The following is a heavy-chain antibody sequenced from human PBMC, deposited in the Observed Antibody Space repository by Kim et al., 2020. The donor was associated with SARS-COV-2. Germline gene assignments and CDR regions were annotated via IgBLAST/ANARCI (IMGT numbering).Heavy chain of an antibody. CDR1: GGSINSNSFH. V-gene: IGHV4-39*01. D-gene: IGHD3-16*01. Sequence: SETLSLTCTVSGGSINSNSFHWGWIRQPPGRGLEWIGSIYYSGSTYYNPSLKSRVTMSVDTSNNQFSLKLSFVTAADTAVYYCARHWGGTLYYYGMDVWGQGTTVTVSS. CDR2: IYYSGST. J-gene: IGHJ6*02. CDR3: ARHWGGTLYYYGMDV.